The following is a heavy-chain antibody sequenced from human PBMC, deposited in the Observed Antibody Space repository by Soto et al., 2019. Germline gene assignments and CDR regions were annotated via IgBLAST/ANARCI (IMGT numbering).Heavy chain of an antibody. J-gene: IGHJ4*02. CDR3: ARSLLYGSGSYYTYSDF. CDR2: ISDHNANT. V-gene: IGHV1-18*01. Sequence: QVQLVQSGAEVKKPGASVKVSCKASGYTFTNYGITWVRQAPGQGLEWMGWISDHNANTNYAQKVQGRVTMTTDTATSTACMELRSLRSDDTAVYYCARSLLYGSGSYYTYSDFWGQGTLVTVSS. D-gene: IGHD3-10*01. CDR1: GYTFTNYG.